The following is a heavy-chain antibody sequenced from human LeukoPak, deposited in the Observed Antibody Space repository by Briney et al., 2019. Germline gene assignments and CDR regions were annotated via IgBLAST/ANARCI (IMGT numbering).Heavy chain of an antibody. CDR2: INHSGST. CDR1: GGSISSYY. D-gene: IGHD5-12*01. V-gene: IGHV4-34*01. J-gene: IGHJ4*02. Sequence: PSETLSLTCTVSGGSISSYYWSWIRQPPGKGLEWIGEINHSGSTNYNPSLKSRVTISVDTSKNQFSLKLSSVTAADTAVYYCVGVGGYEMDYWGQGTLVTVSS. CDR3: VGVGGYEMDY.